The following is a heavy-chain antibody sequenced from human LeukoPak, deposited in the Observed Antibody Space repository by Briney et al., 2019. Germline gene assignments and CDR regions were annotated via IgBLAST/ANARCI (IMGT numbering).Heavy chain of an antibody. CDR2: IYHSGST. CDR3: ARALTPGYCSGGTCSYFDY. Sequence: SETLSLTCAVSGYSISSGYYWGWIRQPPGKGLEWIGSIYHSGSTYYNPSLRSRVTISVDTSKNQFSLKVSSVTAADTAVYYCARALTPGYCSGGTCSYFDYWGQGTLVTVSS. J-gene: IGHJ4*02. CDR1: GYSISSGYY. D-gene: IGHD2-15*01. V-gene: IGHV4-38-2*01.